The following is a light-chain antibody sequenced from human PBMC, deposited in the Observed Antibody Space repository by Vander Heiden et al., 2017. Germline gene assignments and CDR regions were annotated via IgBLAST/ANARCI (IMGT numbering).Light chain of an antibody. Sequence: DIVMTPPPHSLAVSLAARATIISNSSKRVLYSSNNNFSLAWYQHEPGQPPMLLIYWASTRESAVPDRFSGCGSESAFTLSIIRLQAEAVAVYYCHRCSTAPYTFGPGTKVDIK. J-gene: IGKJ3*01. CDR3: HRCSTAPYT. CDR2: WAS. V-gene: IGKV4-1*01. CDR1: KRVLYSSNNNFS.